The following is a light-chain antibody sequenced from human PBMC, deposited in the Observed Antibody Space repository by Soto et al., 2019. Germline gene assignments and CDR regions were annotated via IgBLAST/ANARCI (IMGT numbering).Light chain of an antibody. CDR2: DAS. J-gene: IGKJ2*01. V-gene: IGKV3-20*01. CDR1: ESVSSSY. CDR3: QQYGSSPYT. Sequence: EIVLTQSPGTLSLSPGESATLSCRASESVSSSYLAWYQQKPGQAPRLLIYDASSRATGIPDRFSGSGSGTDFTLTSSRLEPEDFAVYYCQQYGSSPYTFGQGTKLESK.